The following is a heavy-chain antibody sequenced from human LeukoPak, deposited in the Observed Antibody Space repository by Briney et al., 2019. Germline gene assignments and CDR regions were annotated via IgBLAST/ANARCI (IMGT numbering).Heavy chain of an antibody. V-gene: IGHV1-8*01. CDR3: ARGRGPEHDTRGY. CDR2: MNPNRSDT. CDR1: GYSFISYD. J-gene: IGHJ4*02. D-gene: IGHD3-22*01. Sequence: ASVKVSCKASGYSFISYDIIWVRQATGQGLEWMGWMNPNRSDTGYAQKFQGRITMTTDISISTVYLELSSLRFDDTAVYYCARGRGPEHDTRGYWGQGTLVTVSS.